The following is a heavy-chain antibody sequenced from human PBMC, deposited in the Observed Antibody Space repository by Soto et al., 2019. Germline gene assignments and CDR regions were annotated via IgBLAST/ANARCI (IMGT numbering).Heavy chain of an antibody. CDR1: GGSFSGYY. CDR3: ARLGSSWYRAGGQNDY. Sequence: SETLSLTCAVYGGSFSGYYWSWIRQPPGKGLEWIGEINHSGSTNYNPSLKSRVTISVDTSKNQFSLKLSSVTAADTAVYYCARLGSSWYRAGGQNDYWGQGTLVTVSS. J-gene: IGHJ4*02. D-gene: IGHD6-13*01. CDR2: INHSGST. V-gene: IGHV4-34*01.